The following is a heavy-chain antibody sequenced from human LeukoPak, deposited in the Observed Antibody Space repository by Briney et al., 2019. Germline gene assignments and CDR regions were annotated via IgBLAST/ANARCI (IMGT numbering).Heavy chain of an antibody. CDR3: VRDRYYGMDV. V-gene: IGHV3-74*01. CDR2: INHDGSTT. J-gene: IGHJ6*02. CDR1: GFTFSSSW. Sequence: GGSLRLSCAASGFTFSSSWMHWVRQAPGKGLVWVSRINHDGSTTNYVDSVKGRFTISRDNTKNTLYLQMNSLRAEDTAVFYCVRDRYYGMDVWGQGTTVTVSS.